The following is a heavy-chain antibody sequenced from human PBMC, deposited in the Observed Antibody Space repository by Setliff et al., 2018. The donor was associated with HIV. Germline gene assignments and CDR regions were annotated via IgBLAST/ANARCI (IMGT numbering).Heavy chain of an antibody. CDR2: IYTSGNT. CDR1: GGSISSYY. D-gene: IGHD3-3*01. Sequence: PSETLSLTCTVSGGSISSYYWSWIRQPAGKGLEWIGRIYTSGNTHYNPSLKSRVTMSVDTSKNQFSLNLSSVTAADTAVYYCARGSGYYYSNFYMDVWGKGTTVTVSS. CDR3: ARGSGYYYSNFYMDV. J-gene: IGHJ6*03. V-gene: IGHV4-4*07.